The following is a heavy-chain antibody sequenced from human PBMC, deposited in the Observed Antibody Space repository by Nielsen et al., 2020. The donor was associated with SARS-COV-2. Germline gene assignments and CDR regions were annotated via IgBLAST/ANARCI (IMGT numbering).Heavy chain of an antibody. CDR2: IYYSGST. J-gene: IGHJ4*02. CDR3: ASQNSMISGDYFDY. CDR1: GGSFSGYY. Sequence: SETLSLTCAVYGGSFSGYYWSWIRQPPGRGLEWIGYIYYSGSTNYNPSLKSRVTISVDTSKNQFSLKLSSVTAADTAVYYCASQNSMISGDYFDYWGQGTLVTVSS. D-gene: IGHD1-26*01. V-gene: IGHV4-59*01.